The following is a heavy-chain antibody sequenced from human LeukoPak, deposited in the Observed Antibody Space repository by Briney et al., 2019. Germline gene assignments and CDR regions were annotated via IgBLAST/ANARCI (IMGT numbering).Heavy chain of an antibody. D-gene: IGHD3-22*01. CDR2: MNEDGGGI. V-gene: IGHV3-7*01. Sequence: GGSLRLSCVASGFTFRNYWMSWVRQAPGKGLGWVANMNEDGGGITYVDSVKGRFTISRDNAKNSLYLQMNSLRVDDTALYYCARDGYLDSCDYWGRGTRVTVSS. CDR3: ARDGYLDSCDY. J-gene: IGHJ4*02. CDR1: GFTFRNYW.